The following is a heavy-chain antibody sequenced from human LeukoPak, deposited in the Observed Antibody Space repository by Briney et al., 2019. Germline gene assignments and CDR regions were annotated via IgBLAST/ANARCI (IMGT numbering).Heavy chain of an antibody. D-gene: IGHD3-16*02. V-gene: IGHV3-48*01. CDR3: ARGSTFGGVISDF. CDR1: GFTFSSYG. J-gene: IGHJ4*02. Sequence: GGSLRLSCAASGFTFSSYGMHWVRQAPGKGLEWLSFITRSSRIIYYADSVKGRFTISRDNANNSLHLQMNSLIVEDTGIYFCARGSTFGGVISDFWGQGTLVTVSS. CDR2: ITRSSRII.